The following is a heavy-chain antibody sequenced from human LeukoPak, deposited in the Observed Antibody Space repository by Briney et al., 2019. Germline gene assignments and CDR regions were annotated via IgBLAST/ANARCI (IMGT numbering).Heavy chain of an antibody. Sequence: ASVTVSCKASGYIFTDYYIHWVRQAPGQGHEWMGRINPNSGGTNFAQKFQARVTMTSDTSISTAYMEVSGLESDDTAVYYCARARYCCTTSCPLDYWGQGTLVTVSS. CDR1: GYIFTDYY. D-gene: IGHD2-2*01. CDR2: INPNSGGT. J-gene: IGHJ4*02. V-gene: IGHV1-2*06. CDR3: ARARYCCTTSCPLDY.